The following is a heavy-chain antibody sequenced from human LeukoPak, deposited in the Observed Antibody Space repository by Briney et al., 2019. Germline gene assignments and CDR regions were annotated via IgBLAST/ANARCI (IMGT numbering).Heavy chain of an antibody. Sequence: PGGSLRLSCAASGFTFSTYWMSWVRQAPGKGLEWVANIKQDGSEKYHVDSVKGRFTISRDNAKKILFLQMDNLRVDDTAMYYCAVVAGRFPPDYWGQGTLVTVSS. V-gene: IGHV3-7*01. CDR2: IKQDGSEK. CDR3: AVVAGRFPPDY. D-gene: IGHD6-19*01. J-gene: IGHJ4*02. CDR1: GFTFSTYW.